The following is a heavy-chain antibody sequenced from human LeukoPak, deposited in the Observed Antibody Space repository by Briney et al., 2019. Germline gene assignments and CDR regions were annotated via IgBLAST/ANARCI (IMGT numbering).Heavy chain of an antibody. Sequence: PGGSLRLSCAASGFTFSSYAMHWVRQAPGKGLEWVAVISYDGSNKYYADSVKGRFTISRDNSKNTLYLQMNSLRAEDTAVYYCAKGTYYYDSSGYYTYYFDYWGQGTLVTVSS. D-gene: IGHD3-22*01. CDR1: GFTFSSYA. CDR3: AKGTYYYDSSGYYTYYFDY. J-gene: IGHJ4*02. V-gene: IGHV3-30*04. CDR2: ISYDGSNK.